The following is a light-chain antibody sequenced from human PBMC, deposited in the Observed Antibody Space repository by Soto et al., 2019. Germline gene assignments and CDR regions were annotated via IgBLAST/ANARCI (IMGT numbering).Light chain of an antibody. CDR2: DAS. Sequence: EIVLPQSPATLSLSPGERATLSCRASQSVSSYLAWYQQKPGQAPRLLIYDASNRATGIPARFSGSGSGTDFNLTISSLEPEDFAVYYCQQRSNWLTFGGGTKVEIK. V-gene: IGKV3-11*01. J-gene: IGKJ4*01. CDR1: QSVSSY. CDR3: QQRSNWLT.